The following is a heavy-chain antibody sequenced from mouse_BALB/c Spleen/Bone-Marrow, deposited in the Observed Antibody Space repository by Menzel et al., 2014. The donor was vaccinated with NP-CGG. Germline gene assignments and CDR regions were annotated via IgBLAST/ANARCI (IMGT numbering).Heavy chain of an antibody. V-gene: IGHV2-9*02. CDR3: ARGGYYKYDEDAMDY. CDR2: IWAGGIT. J-gene: IGHJ4*01. Sequence: VQGVESGPGLVAPSQSLSITCTVSGFSLTSYGLHWVRQPPGKGLEWLGVIWAGGITNYNSTLMSRLSINKDDSKSKVFLKMNSLQTDDTAMYYCARGGYYKYDEDAMDYWGQGTSVTVSS. D-gene: IGHD2-14*01. CDR1: GFSLTSYG.